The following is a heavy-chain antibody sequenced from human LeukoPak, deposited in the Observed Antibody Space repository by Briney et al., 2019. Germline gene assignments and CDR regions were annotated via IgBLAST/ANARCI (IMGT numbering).Heavy chain of an antibody. CDR2: ISYDGSNK. J-gene: IGHJ4*02. Sequence: GGSLRLSCAASGSTFSSYAMHWVRQAPGKGLEWVAVISYDGSNKYYADSVKGRSTISRDNSKNTLYLQMNSLRAEDTAVYYCARAGHTDDYGDPPENYWGQGTLVTVSS. D-gene: IGHD4-17*01. V-gene: IGHV3-30-3*01. CDR3: ARAGHTDDYGDPPENY. CDR1: GSTFSSYA.